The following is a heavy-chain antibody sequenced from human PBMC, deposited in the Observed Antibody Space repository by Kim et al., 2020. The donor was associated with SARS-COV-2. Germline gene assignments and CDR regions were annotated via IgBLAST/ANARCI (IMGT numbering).Heavy chain of an antibody. D-gene: IGHD1-26*01. CDR3: ASHSGSYYVIDY. Sequence: YPQRFQGRDTMTRDTSTGPAYMELSSLRSEDTAVYYCASHSGSYYVIDYWGQGTLVTVSS. V-gene: IGHV1-46*01. J-gene: IGHJ4*02.